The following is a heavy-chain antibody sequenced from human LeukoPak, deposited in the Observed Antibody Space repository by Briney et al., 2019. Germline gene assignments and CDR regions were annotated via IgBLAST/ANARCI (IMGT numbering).Heavy chain of an antibody. D-gene: IGHD2-15*01. J-gene: IGHJ4*02. V-gene: IGHV1-2*02. CDR1: GYTFTGYY. CDR2: MNPNNGGT. Sequence: ASVKVCCKTSGYTFTGYYVHWVRQAPGQGLEWMGWMNPNNGGTNYAKQFYGRVTMTSDTSISTAYMELSSLRSDDTAVYYCARGYCSGGDCYENDYWGQGTLVTVSS. CDR3: ARGYCSGGDCYENDY.